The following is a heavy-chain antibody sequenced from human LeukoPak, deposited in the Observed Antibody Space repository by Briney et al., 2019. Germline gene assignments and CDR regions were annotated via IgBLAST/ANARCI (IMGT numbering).Heavy chain of an antibody. CDR2: ISYDGTNK. D-gene: IGHD3-10*01. V-gene: IGHV3-30*18. CDR1: GFTFSSYG. J-gene: IGHJ4*02. CDR3: AKDGSGSGALVKAGVLLWFGELD. Sequence: GGSLRLSCAASGFTFSSYGMHWVRQAPGKGLEWVAVISYDGTNKYYGDSVKGRFTISRDNSKNTLYLQMNSLRAEDTAVYYCAKDGSGSGALVKAGVLLWFGELDWGQGTLVTVSS.